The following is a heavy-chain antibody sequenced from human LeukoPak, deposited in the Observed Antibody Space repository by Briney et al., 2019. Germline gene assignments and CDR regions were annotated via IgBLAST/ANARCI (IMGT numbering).Heavy chain of an antibody. Sequence: PGGSLRLSCAASGFTFSSYAMSWVRKAPGKGLEWVSAISGSGGSTYYADSVKGRFTISRDNPKNTLYLQMNSLRAEDTAVYYCAKDLERGGGSSDYWGQGALVTVSS. CDR2: ISGSGGST. CDR3: AKDLERGGGSSDY. CDR1: GFTFSSYA. J-gene: IGHJ4*02. V-gene: IGHV3-23*01. D-gene: IGHD2-15*01.